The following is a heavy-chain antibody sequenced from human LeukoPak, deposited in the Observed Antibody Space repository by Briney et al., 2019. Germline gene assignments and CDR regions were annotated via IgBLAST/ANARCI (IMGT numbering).Heavy chain of an antibody. J-gene: IGHJ5*02. D-gene: IGHD3-10*01. V-gene: IGHV3-9*01. CDR3: ARGIWFGYNWFDP. Sequence: GGSLRLSCAASGFTFDDYAMHWVRQAPGKGLEWVSGISWNSGSIGYADSVKGRLTISRDNAKNSLYLQMNGLRAEDTAVYYCARGIWFGYNWFDPWGQGTLVTVSS. CDR1: GFTFDDYA. CDR2: ISWNSGSI.